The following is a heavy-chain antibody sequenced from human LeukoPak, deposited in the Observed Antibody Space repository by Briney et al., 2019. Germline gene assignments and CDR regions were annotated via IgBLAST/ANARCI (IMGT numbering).Heavy chain of an antibody. Sequence: PSETLSLTCTVSGGSISSYYWSWIRQPPGKGLEWIGYIYYSGSTNYNPSLKSRVTISVDTSKNQFSPKLSSVTAADTAVYYCARSRDSSGWYLVEDAFDIWGQGTMVTVSS. V-gene: IGHV4-59*01. CDR1: GGSISSYY. CDR2: IYYSGST. CDR3: ARSRDSSGWYLVEDAFDI. D-gene: IGHD6-19*01. J-gene: IGHJ3*02.